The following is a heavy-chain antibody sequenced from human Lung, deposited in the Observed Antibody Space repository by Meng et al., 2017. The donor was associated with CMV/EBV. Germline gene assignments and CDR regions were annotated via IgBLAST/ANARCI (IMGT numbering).Heavy chain of an antibody. J-gene: IGHJ4*02. D-gene: IGHD4-11*01. CDR3: ARHVRYRFDY. Sequence: GGSXRLXCAASGFTFTNYWMTWVRQAPGKGLEWVANIKQDGNGKVYVDSVRGRFTISRDNAENLVFLQMNSLRPDYTAVYYCARHVRYRFDYWGQGALVNGAS. CDR2: IKQDGNGK. CDR1: GFTFTNYW. V-gene: IGHV3-7*01.